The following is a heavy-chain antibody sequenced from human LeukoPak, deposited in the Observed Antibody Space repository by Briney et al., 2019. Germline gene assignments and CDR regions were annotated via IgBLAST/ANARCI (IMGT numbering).Heavy chain of an antibody. V-gene: IGHV3-48*03. Sequence: GGSLRLSCAASGFTFSSYEMNWVRQAPGKGLEWVSYISSSGGTIYYADSVKGRFTISRDNAKNSLYLQMNSLRAEDTAVYYCARVEGYSYGHIDYWGQETLVTVSS. D-gene: IGHD5-18*01. CDR2: ISSSGGTI. J-gene: IGHJ4*02. CDR1: GFTFSSYE. CDR3: ARVEGYSYGHIDY.